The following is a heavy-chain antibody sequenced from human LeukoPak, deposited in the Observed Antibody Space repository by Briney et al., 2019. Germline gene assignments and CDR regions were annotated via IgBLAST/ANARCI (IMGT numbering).Heavy chain of an antibody. J-gene: IGHJ4*02. CDR2: IRSSGSTI. CDR1: GLTFSSYE. Sequence: GGSLRLSCAASGLTFSSYEMNWVRQAPGKGLEWVSYIRSSGSTIYYADSVKGRFTISRDNAKNSLYLEMNSLRAEDTAVYYCARENYYDSSGSSEYDYWGQGTLVTVSS. V-gene: IGHV3-48*03. D-gene: IGHD3-22*01. CDR3: ARENYYDSSGSSEYDY.